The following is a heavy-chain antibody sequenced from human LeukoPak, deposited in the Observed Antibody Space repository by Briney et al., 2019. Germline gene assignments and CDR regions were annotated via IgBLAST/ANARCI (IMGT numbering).Heavy chain of an antibody. J-gene: IGHJ4*02. CDR2: IKQDGGEK. CDR3: ARRRGSSSSDY. CDR1: GFTFSSYW. D-gene: IGHD6-13*01. V-gene: IGHV3-7*01. Sequence: PGGSLRLSCAASGFTFSSYWMSWVRQAPGKGLEWVANIKQDGGEKYYVDSVKGRFTISGDNAKNSLYLQMNSLRAEDTAVYYCARRRGSSSSDYWGQGTLVTVSS.